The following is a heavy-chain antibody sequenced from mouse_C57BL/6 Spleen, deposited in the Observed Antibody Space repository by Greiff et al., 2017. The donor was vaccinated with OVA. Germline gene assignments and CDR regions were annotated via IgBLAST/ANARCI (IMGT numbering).Heavy chain of an antibody. V-gene: IGHV3-6*01. CDR2: ISYDGSN. CDR1: GYSITSGYY. D-gene: IGHD1-1*01. Sequence: EVKLQESGPGLVKPSQSLSLTCSVTGYSITSGYYWNWIRQFPGNKLEWMGYISYDGSNNYNPSLKNRISITRDTSKNQFFLKLNSVTTEDTATYYCARQRYYGSSYGFDYWGQGTTLTVSS. CDR3: ARQRYYGSSYGFDY. J-gene: IGHJ2*01.